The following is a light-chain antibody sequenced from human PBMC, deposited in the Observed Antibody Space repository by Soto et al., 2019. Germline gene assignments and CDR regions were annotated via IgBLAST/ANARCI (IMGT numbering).Light chain of an antibody. CDR3: QKCDSVPDT. CDR1: QGISKY. V-gene: IGKV1-27*01. CDR2: AAS. Sequence: DIQMTQSPSSLSASVGDRVTITCRASQGISKYLAWYQQQPGQVPKLLLYAASTLQSELPARVNGSGSGTDFPHTISSLHPEDVATFFCQKCDSVPDTFGHGTKQEIK. J-gene: IGKJ2*01.